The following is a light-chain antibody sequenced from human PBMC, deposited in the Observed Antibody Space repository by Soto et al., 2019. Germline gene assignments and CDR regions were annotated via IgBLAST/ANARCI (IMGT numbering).Light chain of an antibody. J-gene: IGKJ3*01. V-gene: IGKV3-20*01. CDR1: QSVSSNS. CDR3: QHYGTSRVA. Sequence: EIVLTQSPGTLSLSPGERATLSCRASQSVSSNSLAWYQQKPGQAPRLLIYGASSRATGVPDRFSISGSVTDFTLTISRLEPEDIAVYSCQHYGTSRVAFGPGTKVEIK. CDR2: GAS.